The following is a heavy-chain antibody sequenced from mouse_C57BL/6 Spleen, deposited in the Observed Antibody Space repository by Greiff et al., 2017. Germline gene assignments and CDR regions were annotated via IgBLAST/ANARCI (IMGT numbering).Heavy chain of an antibody. V-gene: IGHV5-9-1*02. CDR2: ISSGGDYI. J-gene: IGHJ4*01. CDR3: TRVDYGRAMDY. CDR1: GFTFSSYA. Sequence: DVQLVESGEGLVKPGGSLKLSCAASGFTFSSYAMSWVRQTPEKRLEWVAYISSGGDYIYYADTVKGRFTISSDNARNTLYLQMSSLKSEDTAMYYCTRVDYGRAMDYWGQGTSVTVSS. D-gene: IGHD1-1*01.